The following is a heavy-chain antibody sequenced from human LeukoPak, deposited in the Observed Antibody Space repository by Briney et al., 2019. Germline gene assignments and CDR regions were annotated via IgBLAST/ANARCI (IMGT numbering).Heavy chain of an antibody. CDR1: GFTFSSYS. V-gene: IGHV3-21*01. CDR2: ISSSSSYI. Sequence: GGSLRLSCAASGFTFSSYSMNWVRQAPGKGLEWVSSISSSSSYIYYADSVKGRFTISRDNAKNSLYLQMNSLRAEDTAVYYCAREIGGGSSLYAFDIWGQGTMVTVSS. J-gene: IGHJ3*02. CDR3: AREIGGGSSLYAFDI. D-gene: IGHD2-15*01.